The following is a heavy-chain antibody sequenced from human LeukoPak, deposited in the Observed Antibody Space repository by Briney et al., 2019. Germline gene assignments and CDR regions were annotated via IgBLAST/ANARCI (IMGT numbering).Heavy chain of an antibody. J-gene: IGHJ4*02. CDR2: RSYRSRWYN. V-gene: IGHV6-1*01. CDR1: GDSVSSNIAA. Sequence: SQTPSLTCAISGDSVSSNIAAWGWIRHSPTRGIESLGSRSYRSRWYNYYALSVKSRIAINQDTSKNQVSLQLNSVTAEDTAVYYCSRELAWGPADYWGQGTLVTVSS. D-gene: IGHD7-27*01. CDR3: SRELAWGPADY.